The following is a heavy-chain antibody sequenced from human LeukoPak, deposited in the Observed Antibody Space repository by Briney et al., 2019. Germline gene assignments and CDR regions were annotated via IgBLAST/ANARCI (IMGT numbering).Heavy chain of an antibody. Sequence: ASVKVSCKASGYTFTSYGVSWVRQDPGQGLEWMGWISTYNGNTNYAQKFQGRVTMTTDTSTSTAYMELRSLRSDDTAIYYCARDLTIVAAGTFGYWGQGTLVTVSS. CDR2: ISTYNGNT. J-gene: IGHJ4*02. CDR1: GYTFTSYG. CDR3: ARDLTIVAAGTFGY. D-gene: IGHD6-13*01. V-gene: IGHV1-18*01.